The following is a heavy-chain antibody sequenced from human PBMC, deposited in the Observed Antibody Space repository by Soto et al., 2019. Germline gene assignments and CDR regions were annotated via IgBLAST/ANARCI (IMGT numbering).Heavy chain of an antibody. J-gene: IGHJ3*02. V-gene: IGHV1-18*01. CDR1: GYTFTSYG. CDR2: ISAYNGNT. D-gene: IGHD2-2*01. CDR3: ASRGGYCSSTSCANDAFYI. Sequence: QVQLVQSGAEVKKPGASVKVSCKASGYTFTSYGISWVRQAPGQGLEWMGWISAYNGNTNYAQKLQGRVTMTTDTTTSTAYMELRSLRADDTAVYYCASRGGYCSSTSCANDAFYIWGQVTIVTVSS.